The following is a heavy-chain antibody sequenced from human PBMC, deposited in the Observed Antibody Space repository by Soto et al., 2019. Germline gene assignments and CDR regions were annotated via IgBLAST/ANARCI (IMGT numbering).Heavy chain of an antibody. V-gene: IGHV3-21*01. Sequence: PGGSLRLSCAASGFTFSSYSMNWVRQAPGKGLEWVSSISSSSSYIYYADSVKGRFTISRDNAKNSLYLQMNSLRAEDTAVYYCARDSQGRFLEWPRDYYYYMDVWGKGTTVTVSS. CDR1: GFTFSSYS. CDR3: ARDSQGRFLEWPRDYYYYMDV. J-gene: IGHJ6*03. CDR2: ISSSSSYI. D-gene: IGHD3-3*01.